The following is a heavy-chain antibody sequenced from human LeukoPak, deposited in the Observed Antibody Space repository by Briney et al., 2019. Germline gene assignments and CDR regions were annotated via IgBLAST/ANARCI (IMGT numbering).Heavy chain of an antibody. J-gene: IGHJ5*02. CDR2: INHSGST. D-gene: IGHD3-10*01. CDR1: GGSFSGYY. Sequence: SETLSLTCAVYGGSFSGYYWSWIRQPPGKGLEWIGEINHSGSTNYKPSLKSRVTISVATSKNQFSLRLSSVTAADTAVYYCARGRELGFDPWGQGTLVTVSS. CDR3: ARGRELGFDP. V-gene: IGHV4-34*01.